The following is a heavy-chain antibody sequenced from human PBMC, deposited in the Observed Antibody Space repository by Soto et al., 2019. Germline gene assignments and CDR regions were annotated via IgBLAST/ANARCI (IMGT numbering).Heavy chain of an antibody. CDR1: GFTFSRYW. V-gene: IGHV3-74*01. J-gene: IGHJ4*02. CDR2: LNGAGTHT. Sequence: LRLSCATSGFTFSRYWIPWVRQAPGEGLVWGSRLNGAGTHTDYAESVKGRVTISRDFAKSTVCLQMNSLRLDDTAVYYCARIGFGGRGDCWGRESRFTVPS. CDR3: ARIGFGGRGDC. D-gene: IGHD3-16*01.